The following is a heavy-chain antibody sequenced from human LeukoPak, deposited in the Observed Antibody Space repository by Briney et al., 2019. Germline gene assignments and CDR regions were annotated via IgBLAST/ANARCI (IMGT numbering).Heavy chain of an antibody. CDR3: ARDYDVPPYYYYYGMDV. J-gene: IGHJ6*02. Sequence: PGASLRLSCAASEFTFSSYGMTWVRQAPGKGLEWVSGISGSGGNTYYADSAKGRFTISRDNSKNTLYLQMNSLRAEDTAVYYCARDYDVPPYYYYYGMDVWGQGTAVTVSS. D-gene: IGHD5-12*01. CDR2: ISGSGGNT. CDR1: EFTFSSYG. V-gene: IGHV3-23*01.